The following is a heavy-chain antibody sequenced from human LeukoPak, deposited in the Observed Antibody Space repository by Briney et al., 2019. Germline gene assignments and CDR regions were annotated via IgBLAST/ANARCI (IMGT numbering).Heavy chain of an antibody. CDR3: ARHTAMVRGVINWFDP. CDR1: GGSISSYY. Sequence: PSETLSLTCTVSGGSISSYYWSWIRQPPGKGLEWIGYIYYSGSTNYNPSLRSRVTISVDTSKNQFSLKLSSVTAADTAVYYCARHTAMVRGVINWFDPWGQGTLVTVSS. V-gene: IGHV4-59*08. J-gene: IGHJ5*02. CDR2: IYYSGST. D-gene: IGHD3-10*01.